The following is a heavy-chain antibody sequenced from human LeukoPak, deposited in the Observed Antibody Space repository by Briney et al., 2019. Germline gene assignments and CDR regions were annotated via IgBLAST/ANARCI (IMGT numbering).Heavy chain of an antibody. D-gene: IGHD3-10*01. J-gene: IGHJ6*03. CDR1: GGSFSGYY. Sequence: SETLSLTCAVYGGSFSGYYRSWIRQPPGKGLEWIGEINHSGSTNYNPSLKSRVTISVDTSKNQFSLKLSSVNAADTAVYYCAKSRSMVRGVRYYMDVWGKGTTVTVSS. V-gene: IGHV4-34*01. CDR3: AKSRSMVRGVRYYMDV. CDR2: INHSGST.